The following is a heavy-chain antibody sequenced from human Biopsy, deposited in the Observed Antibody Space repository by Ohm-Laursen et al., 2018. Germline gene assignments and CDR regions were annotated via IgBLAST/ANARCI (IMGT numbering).Heavy chain of an antibody. CDR3: ARSNGYGDYRFDD. D-gene: IGHD4-11*01. V-gene: IGHV4-59*01. CDR1: GGSISSDY. J-gene: IGHJ4*02. Sequence: ETLSLTCTVSGGSISSDYWSWIRQTPGKGLEWIGYISYTGDTNHNPSLESRITISLDTSKNQFSLMLSSVTAADTAVYYCARSNGYGDYRFDDWGQGTLVTVAS. CDR2: ISYTGDT.